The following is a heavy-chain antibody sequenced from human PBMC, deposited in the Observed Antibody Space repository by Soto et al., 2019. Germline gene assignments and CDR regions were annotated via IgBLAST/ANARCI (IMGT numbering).Heavy chain of an antibody. D-gene: IGHD3-3*01. CDR3: ARVRDWFDP. Sequence: QVQLQQWGAGLLKPSETLSLTCAVYGGSFSGYYWNWIRQPPGKGLEWIGEIDHSGYTNYNPSLKSRVTISVDMSKNQFSLRLTSVTAADTAVYYCARVRDWFDPWGQGTLVTVSS. CDR2: IDHSGYT. CDR1: GGSFSGYY. V-gene: IGHV4-34*01. J-gene: IGHJ5*02.